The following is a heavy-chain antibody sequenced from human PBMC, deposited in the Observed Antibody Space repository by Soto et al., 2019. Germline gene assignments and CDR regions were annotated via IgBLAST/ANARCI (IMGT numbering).Heavy chain of an antibody. CDR2: MYHSGST. CDR1: GGSISSGGYP. D-gene: IGHD4-4*01. CDR3: ASVTDY. V-gene: IGHV4-30-2*01. J-gene: IGHJ4*02. Sequence: SETLSLTCAVSGGSISSGGYPWSWIRQPPGKGLEWIGYMYHSGSTYYNPSLKSRVTISIDRSKNQFSLKLSSVTAADTALYYCASVTDYCGQGILVTVS.